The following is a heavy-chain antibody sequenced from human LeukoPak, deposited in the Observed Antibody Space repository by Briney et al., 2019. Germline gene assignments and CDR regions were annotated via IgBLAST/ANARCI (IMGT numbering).Heavy chain of an antibody. CDR2: IYTSGST. Sequence: SETLSFTCTVSGGSISSYYSSWIRQPAGKGLEWIGRIYTSGSTNYNPSLKSRVTMSVDTSKNQFSLKLSSVTAADTAVYYCARDGYGGDQGAFDIWGQGTMVTVSS. J-gene: IGHJ3*02. V-gene: IGHV4-4*07. CDR3: ARDGYGGDQGAFDI. D-gene: IGHD4-17*01. CDR1: GGSISSYY.